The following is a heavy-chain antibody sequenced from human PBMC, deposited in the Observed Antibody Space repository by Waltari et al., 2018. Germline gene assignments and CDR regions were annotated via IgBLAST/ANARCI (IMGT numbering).Heavy chain of an antibody. D-gene: IGHD6-19*01. J-gene: IGHJ4*02. CDR1: GNSFPSHY. CDR3: ARVWFHSGLDY. V-gene: IGHV1-2*02. Sequence: QVQLVQSGAEVKKPGASVKVSCKASGNSFPSHYIHWVRQVPGQGLEWMGWINPNSGGTMYGEKFQGRVTMTRDTSITTLYRELSSLRSDDTAVYYCARVWFHSGLDYWGQGTLVTVSS. CDR2: INPNSGGT.